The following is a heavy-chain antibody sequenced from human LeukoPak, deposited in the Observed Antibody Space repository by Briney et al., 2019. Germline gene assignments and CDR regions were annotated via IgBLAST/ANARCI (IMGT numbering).Heavy chain of an antibody. CDR1: GYTFTGYF. J-gene: IGHJ4*02. CDR3: ARDPPEGG. CDR2: INPNSGGT. D-gene: IGHD3-16*01. Sequence: ASVKVSCKAAGYTFTGYFMHWVRQAPGQGLEWMGWINPNSGGTNYAQKFQGRVTMTRDTSISTACMELSRLRSDDTAVYYCARDPPEGGWGQGTLVTVSS. V-gene: IGHV1-2*02.